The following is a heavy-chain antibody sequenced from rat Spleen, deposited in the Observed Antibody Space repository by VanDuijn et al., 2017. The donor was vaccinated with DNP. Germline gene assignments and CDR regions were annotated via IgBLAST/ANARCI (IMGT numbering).Heavy chain of an antibody. D-gene: IGHD1-9*01. J-gene: IGHJ2*01. Sequence: EVQLVESGGGLVQPGRSLKLSCAASGFTFSNYGMHWIRQAPTKGLEWVASISPSGGSTYYRDSVKGRFTISRDNAKSTLFLQMDSLGSEGTATYYCTTRTTGIFDYWGQGVMVSVSS. CDR2: ISPSGGST. V-gene: IGHV5-19*01. CDR1: GFTFSNYG. CDR3: TTRTTGIFDY.